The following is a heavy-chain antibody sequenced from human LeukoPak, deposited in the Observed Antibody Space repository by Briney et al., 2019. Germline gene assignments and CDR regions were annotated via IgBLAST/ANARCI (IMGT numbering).Heavy chain of an antibody. CDR3: AKADHMVRGVKDY. Sequence: GGSLRLSCAASGFIFSSYWMHWVRHAPGKGLAWVSRINTDGSSTSYADSVKGRFTISRDNAKNSLYLQMNSLRAEDTALYYCAKADHMVRGVKDYWGQGTLVTVSS. D-gene: IGHD3-10*01. CDR2: INTDGSST. V-gene: IGHV3-74*01. J-gene: IGHJ4*02. CDR1: GFIFSSYW.